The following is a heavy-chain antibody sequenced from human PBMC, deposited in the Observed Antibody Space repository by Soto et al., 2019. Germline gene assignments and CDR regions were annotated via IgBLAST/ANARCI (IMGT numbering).Heavy chain of an antibody. CDR2: IIPIFGTA. J-gene: IGHJ5*02. Sequence: SVKVSCKASGGTFSSYAISWVRQAPGQGLEWMGGIIPIFGTANYAQKFQGRVTITADESTSTAYMELSSLRSEDTAVYYCAREGGKDAGDWFDTWGQGSLVTVSS. CDR1: GGTFSSYA. CDR3: AREGGKDAGDWFDT. V-gene: IGHV1-69*13. D-gene: IGHD2-15*01.